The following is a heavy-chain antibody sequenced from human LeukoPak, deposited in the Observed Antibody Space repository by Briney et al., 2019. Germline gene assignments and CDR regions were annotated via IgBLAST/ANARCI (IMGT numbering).Heavy chain of an antibody. D-gene: IGHD3-3*01. V-gene: IGHV3-7*01. CDR3: ARDNSDFWSGYQGGVSFDY. Sequence: GGSLRLSCAASGFTFSSYWMSWVRQAPGKGLEWVANIKQDGSEKYYVDSVKGRFTISRDNAKNSLYLQMNSLRAEDTAVYYCARDNSDFWSGYQGGVSFDYWGQGTLVTVSS. CDR2: IKQDGSEK. CDR1: GFTFSSYW. J-gene: IGHJ4*02.